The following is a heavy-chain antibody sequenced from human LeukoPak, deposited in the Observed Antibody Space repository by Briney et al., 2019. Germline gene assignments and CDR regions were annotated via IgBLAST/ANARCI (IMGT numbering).Heavy chain of an antibody. J-gene: IGHJ6*02. CDR2: IYYSGST. CDR3: ARDAHLRYYYGMDV. V-gene: IGHV4-59*01. Sequence: SETLSLTCAVYGGSFSGYYWSWIRQPPGKGLEWIGYIYYSGSTNYNPSLKSRVTISVDTSKNQFSLKLSSVTAADTAVYYCARDAHLRYYYGMDVWGQGTTVTVSS. CDR1: GGSFSGYY. D-gene: IGHD3-16*01.